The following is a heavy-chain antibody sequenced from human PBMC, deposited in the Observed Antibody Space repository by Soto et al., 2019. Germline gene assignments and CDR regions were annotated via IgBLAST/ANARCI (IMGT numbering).Heavy chain of an antibody. D-gene: IGHD4-17*01. CDR3: AKATVTTPIYYYYGMDV. J-gene: IGHJ6*02. CDR2: ISGSGGST. Sequence: GALRLSCAASGVTFSSYAMSWVRQAPWKGLEWVSAISGSGGSTYYADSVKGRFPISRDNSKNTLYLQMNSLRAEDTAVYSCAKATVTTPIYYYYGMDVCGQGPTVTVPS. V-gene: IGHV3-23*01. CDR1: GVTFSSYA.